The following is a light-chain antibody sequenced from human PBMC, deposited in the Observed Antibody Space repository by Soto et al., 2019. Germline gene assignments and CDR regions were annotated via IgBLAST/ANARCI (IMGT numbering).Light chain of an antibody. Sequence: QSVLTQPACVSGSPGQSITISCTGTRSDIGAYNFVSWYQQHPGEVPKLMLYDVNVRPSGVSNRFSGSKSGNTASLTISGLQAEDEADYYCTSWTTTSTMIFGGGTKVTVL. V-gene: IGLV2-14*03. CDR1: RSDIGAYNF. CDR3: TSWTTTSTMI. J-gene: IGLJ2*01. CDR2: DVN.